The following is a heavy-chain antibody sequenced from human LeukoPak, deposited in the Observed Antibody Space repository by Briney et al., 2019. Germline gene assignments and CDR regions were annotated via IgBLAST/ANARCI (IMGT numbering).Heavy chain of an antibody. D-gene: IGHD1-26*01. V-gene: IGHV3-33*01. Sequence: GGSLRLSCAASGFTFSSYGMHWVRQAPGKGLEWVAVIWYDGSNKYYADSVKGRFTISRDNSKNTLYLQMNSLRAEDTAVYYCARDLVGRYFDYWGQGTLVTVSS. J-gene: IGHJ4*02. CDR1: GFTFSSYG. CDR2: IWYDGSNK. CDR3: ARDLVGRYFDY.